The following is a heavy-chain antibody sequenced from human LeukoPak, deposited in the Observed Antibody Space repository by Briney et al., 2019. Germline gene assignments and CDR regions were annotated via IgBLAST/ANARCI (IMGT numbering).Heavy chain of an antibody. CDR3: ARRRRYSYGPDY. D-gene: IGHD5-18*01. V-gene: IGHV4-39*01. J-gene: IGHJ4*02. CDR1: GGSISSSSYY. Sequence: SGTLSLTCTVSGGSISSSSYYWGWIRQPPGKGLEWIGSIYYSGSTYYNPSLKSRVTISVDTSKNQFSLKLSSVTAADTAVYYCARRRRYSYGPDYWGQGTLVTVSS. CDR2: IYYSGST.